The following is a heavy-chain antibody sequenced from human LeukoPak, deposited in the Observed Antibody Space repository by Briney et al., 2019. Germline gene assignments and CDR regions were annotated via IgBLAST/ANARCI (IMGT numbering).Heavy chain of an antibody. CDR3: ARTLYSSSSAYFQH. J-gene: IGHJ1*01. CDR2: SYHSGST. D-gene: IGHD6-6*01. V-gene: IGHV4-38-2*01. Sequence: SETLSLTCAVSGYSISSGYYWGWIRQPPGKGLEWIGSSYHSGSTYYNSSLKRRVTISVDTSKNQFSLKLSSVTAADTAVYYCARTLYSSSSAYFQHWGQGTLVTVSS. CDR1: GYSISSGYY.